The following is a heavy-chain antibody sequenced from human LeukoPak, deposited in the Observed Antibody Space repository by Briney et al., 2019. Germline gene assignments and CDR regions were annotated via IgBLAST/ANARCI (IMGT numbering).Heavy chain of an antibody. V-gene: IGHV4-34*01. Sequence: SETLSLTCAVYGGSFSGYYWSWIRQPPGKGLEWIGEINHSGSTNYNPSLKSRVTISVDTSKNQFSLKLSSVTAADTAVYYCARGRITIFGVVKYFDYWGQGTLVTVSS. CDR2: INHSGST. D-gene: IGHD3-3*01. J-gene: IGHJ4*02. CDR1: GGSFSGYY. CDR3: ARGRITIFGVVKYFDY.